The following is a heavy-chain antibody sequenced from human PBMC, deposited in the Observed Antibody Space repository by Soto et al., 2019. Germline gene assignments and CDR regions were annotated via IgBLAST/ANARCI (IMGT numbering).Heavy chain of an antibody. Sequence: QVQLQQWGAGLLKPSETLSLTCAVYGGSFSGYYWSWIRQPPGKGLEWIGEINHSGSTNYNPSLKRRVTISVDTSKNQFSLKLSSVTAADTAVYYCARADIVVVVAATGADAFDIWGQGTMVTVSS. D-gene: IGHD2-15*01. CDR3: ARADIVVVVAATGADAFDI. CDR1: GGSFSGYY. CDR2: INHSGST. J-gene: IGHJ3*02. V-gene: IGHV4-34*01.